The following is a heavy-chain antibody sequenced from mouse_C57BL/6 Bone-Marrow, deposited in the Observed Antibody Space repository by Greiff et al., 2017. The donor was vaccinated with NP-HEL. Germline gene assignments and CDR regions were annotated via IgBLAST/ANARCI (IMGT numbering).Heavy chain of an antibody. J-gene: IGHJ3*01. V-gene: IGHV1-81*01. CDR1: GYTFTSYG. Sequence: VQRVESGAELARPGASVKLSCKASGYTFTSYGISGVKQRTGQGLEWIGGIYPRSGNTYYNEKFKGKATRTAEKSSSTAYMELRSLTSEDSAVYFCARLGRAWFAYWGQGTLVTVSA. CDR3: ARLGRAWFAY. CDR2: IYPRSGNT. D-gene: IGHD4-1*01.